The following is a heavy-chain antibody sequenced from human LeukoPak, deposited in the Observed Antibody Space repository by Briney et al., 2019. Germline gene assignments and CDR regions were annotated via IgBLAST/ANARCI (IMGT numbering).Heavy chain of an antibody. CDR3: ARVLSGSYSWFDP. D-gene: IGHD1-26*01. J-gene: IGHJ5*02. Sequence: SVKVSCKASGGTFSSYAISWVRQAPGQGLEWMGGIIPIFGTANYAQKFQGRVTITADESTSTAYMELSSLRSEDTAVYYCARVLSGSYSWFDPWGQGTLVTVSS. CDR1: GGTFSSYA. V-gene: IGHV1-69*13. CDR2: IIPIFGTA.